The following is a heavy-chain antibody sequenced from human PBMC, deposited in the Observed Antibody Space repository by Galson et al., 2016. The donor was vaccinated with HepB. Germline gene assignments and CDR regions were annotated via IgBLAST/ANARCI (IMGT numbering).Heavy chain of an antibody. Sequence: TLSLTCTVSGGSLSPNYWSWVRQSPGKGLQWIGYIYYSGSPNYNPSLKSRATISVDTSKNEFSLKLSSVAAADTAVYYCARTKWFGELFDFWGQGTLVTVSS. CDR2: IYYSGSP. D-gene: IGHD3-10*01. J-gene: IGHJ4*02. CDR3: ARTKWFGELFDF. CDR1: GGSLSPNY. V-gene: IGHV4-59*01.